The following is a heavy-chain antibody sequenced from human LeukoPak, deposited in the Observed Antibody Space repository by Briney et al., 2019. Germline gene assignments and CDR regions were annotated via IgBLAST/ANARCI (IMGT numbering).Heavy chain of an antibody. Sequence: GGSLRLSCAASGFTFSSYAMSWVRHAPGKGLEWVSAISGSGGSTYYADSVKGRFTISRDNSKNTLYLQMNSLRAEDTAVYYCAKVGGYCSGGSCPVANAFDIWGQGTMVTVYS. CDR1: GFTFSSYA. V-gene: IGHV3-23*01. J-gene: IGHJ3*02. D-gene: IGHD2-15*01. CDR2: ISGSGGST. CDR3: AKVGGYCSGGSCPVANAFDI.